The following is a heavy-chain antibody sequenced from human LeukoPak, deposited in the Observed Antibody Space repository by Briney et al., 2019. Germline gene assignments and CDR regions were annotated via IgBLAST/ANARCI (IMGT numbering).Heavy chain of an antibody. Sequence: PSETLSLTCTVSGGSISSYYWSWIRQPPGKGLEWIGYIYYSGSTNYSPSLKSRVTISVDTSKNQFSLKLSSVTAADTAVYYCARLGQNYGDSEYYFDYWGQGTLVTVSS. D-gene: IGHD4-17*01. J-gene: IGHJ4*02. V-gene: IGHV4-59*08. CDR2: IYYSGST. CDR1: GGSISSYY. CDR3: ARLGQNYGDSEYYFDY.